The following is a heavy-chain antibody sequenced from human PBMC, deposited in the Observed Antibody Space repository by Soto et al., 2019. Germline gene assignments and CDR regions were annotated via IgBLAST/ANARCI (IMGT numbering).Heavy chain of an antibody. J-gene: IGHJ3*02. CDR2: IYYSGT. Sequence: QVQLQESGPGLVKPSQTLSLTCTVSGASISNGGYYWTWIRQLPGKGLEYIGYIYYSGTFYNPSLRGRVALSLDPSKNQFSLKLSSVAAADTAVYYCARDRLGAYDTRGGGYAFDIWGQGTMVTVSP. CDR3: ARDRLGAYDTRGGGYAFDI. V-gene: IGHV4-31*03. CDR1: GASISNGGYY. D-gene: IGHD5-12*01.